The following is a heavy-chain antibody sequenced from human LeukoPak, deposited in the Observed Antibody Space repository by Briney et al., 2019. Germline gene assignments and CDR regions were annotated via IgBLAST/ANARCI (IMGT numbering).Heavy chain of an antibody. CDR3: ARTTVDYYYYGMDV. CDR1: GFTFSSYA. CDR2: IYSGGST. V-gene: IGHV3-53*01. D-gene: IGHD4-23*01. J-gene: IGHJ6*02. Sequence: GGSPRLSCAASGFTFSSYAMHWVRQAPGKGLEWVSVIYSGGSTYYADSVKGRFTVSRDNSKNTLYLQMNSLRAEDTAVYYCARTTVDYYYYGMDVWGQGTTVTVSS.